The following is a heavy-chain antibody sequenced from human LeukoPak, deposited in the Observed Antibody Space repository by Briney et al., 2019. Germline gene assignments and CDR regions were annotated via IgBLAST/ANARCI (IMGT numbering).Heavy chain of an antibody. CDR1: GGSISSGGYS. V-gene: IGHV4-30-2*01. CDR3: ARAPMYYYDSSGYFQFDY. D-gene: IGHD3-22*01. CDR2: IYHSGST. J-gene: IGHJ4*02. Sequence: SQTLSLTCAVSGGSISSGGYSWSWIRQPPGKGLEWIGYIYHSGSTYYNPSLKSRATISVDRSKNQFPLKLSSVTAADTAVYYCARAPMYYYDSSGYFQFDYWGQGTLVTVSS.